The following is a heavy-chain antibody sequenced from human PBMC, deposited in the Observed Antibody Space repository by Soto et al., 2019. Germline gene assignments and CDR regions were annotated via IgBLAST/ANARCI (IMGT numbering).Heavy chain of an antibody. CDR1: GGPFSGYY. Sequence: PSETLSLTCAVYGGPFSGYYWSWIRQPPGKGLEWIGEINHSGSTNYNPSLKSRVTISVDTSKNQFSLKLSSVTAADTAVYYCARGRVYYYGSGSYYWFDPWGQGTLVTVSS. J-gene: IGHJ5*02. D-gene: IGHD3-10*01. CDR3: ARGRVYYYGSGSYYWFDP. CDR2: INHSGST. V-gene: IGHV4-34*01.